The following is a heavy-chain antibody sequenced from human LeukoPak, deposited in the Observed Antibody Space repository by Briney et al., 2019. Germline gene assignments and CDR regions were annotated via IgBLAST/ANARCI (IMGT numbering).Heavy chain of an antibody. CDR1: GYTFTNHG. CDR2: ISAYNGNT. J-gene: IGHJ5*02. Sequence: ASVKVSCKASGYTFTNHGISWVRQAPGQGLEWMGWISAYNGNTNYAQKLQGRVTMTTDTSTSTAYMELRSLRSDDTAVYYCARVMVRGVNGNWFDPWGQGTLVIVSS. D-gene: IGHD3-10*01. V-gene: IGHV1-18*01. CDR3: ARVMVRGVNGNWFDP.